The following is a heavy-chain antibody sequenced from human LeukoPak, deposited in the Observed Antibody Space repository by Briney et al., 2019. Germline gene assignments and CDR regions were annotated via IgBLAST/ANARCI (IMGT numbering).Heavy chain of an antibody. D-gene: IGHD3-10*01. V-gene: IGHV3-74*01. CDR1: GFTFRTYW. Sequence: PGGSLRLSCAASGFTFRTYWMHWVRQTPGQGLVWVSRINSDGSTTNYADSVKGRFTVSRDNAQNTLYLQMSSLRAEDTAVNYCARAGNYYFEYWGQGALVTVSS. CDR2: INSDGSTT. CDR3: ARAGNYYFEY. J-gene: IGHJ4*02.